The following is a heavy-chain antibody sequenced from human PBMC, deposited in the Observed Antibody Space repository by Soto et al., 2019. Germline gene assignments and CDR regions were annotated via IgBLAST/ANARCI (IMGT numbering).Heavy chain of an antibody. Sequence: GGSLRLSCAASGFTFSSYAMSWVRQAPGKGLEWVSAISGSGGSTYYADSVKGRFTISRDNSKNTLYLQMNSLRAEDTAVYYCAKDYDFWSGYYPLAFDIWGQGTMVTVSS. CDR3: AKDYDFWSGYYPLAFDI. V-gene: IGHV3-23*01. D-gene: IGHD3-3*01. CDR2: ISGSGGST. J-gene: IGHJ3*02. CDR1: GFTFSSYA.